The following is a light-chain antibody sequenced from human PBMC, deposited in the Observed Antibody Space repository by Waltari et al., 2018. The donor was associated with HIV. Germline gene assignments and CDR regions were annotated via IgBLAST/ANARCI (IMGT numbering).Light chain of an antibody. CDR1: SSNIGTNY. V-gene: IGLV1-47*01. J-gene: IGLJ3*02. Sequence: QSVLTQSPSVSGTPGQTVTISCAGSSSNIGTNYVSWYQQLPGTAPKLLISRNNQRPSGVPDRFSGSKSGTSASLAISGLRSEDEADYYCAAWDDSLSGPVFGGGTKLTVL. CDR3: AAWDDSLSGPV. CDR2: RNN.